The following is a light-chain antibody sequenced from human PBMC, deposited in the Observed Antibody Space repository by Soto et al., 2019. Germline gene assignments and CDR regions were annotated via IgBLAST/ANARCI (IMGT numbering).Light chain of an antibody. CDR1: QSVSSTY. V-gene: IGKV3-20*01. CDR3: QQSSSSPIT. CDR2: AAS. J-gene: IGKJ5*01. Sequence: EIVLTQSPGTLSLSPGERATLSCRASQSVSSTYLAWYRQKPGQAPRLLMYAASSRANGIPDRFSSSGSGTDFTLTITKLEPEDFAVYYCQQSSSSPITFGQGTRLDIK.